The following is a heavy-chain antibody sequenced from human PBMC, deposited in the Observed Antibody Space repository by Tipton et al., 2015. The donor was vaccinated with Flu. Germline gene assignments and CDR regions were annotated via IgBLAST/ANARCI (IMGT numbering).Heavy chain of an antibody. Sequence: TLSLTCTVSGGSISSYTYYWGWFRQSPGTGLEWIGSIYHSGSTYYNPSLKSRVTISVDTSKNQFSLKLSSVTAADTAVYYCASFISEYNWNYGEGLDYWGQGTLVTVSS. CDR3: ASFISEYNWNYGEGLDY. CDR2: IYHSGST. V-gene: IGHV4-39*07. CDR1: GGSISSYTYY. D-gene: IGHD1-7*01. J-gene: IGHJ4*02.